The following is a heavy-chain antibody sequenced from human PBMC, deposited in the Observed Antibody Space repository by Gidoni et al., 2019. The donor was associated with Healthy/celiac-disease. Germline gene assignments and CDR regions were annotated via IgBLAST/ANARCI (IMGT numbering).Heavy chain of an antibody. V-gene: IGHV3-43*01. D-gene: IGHD2-8*01. J-gene: IGHJ3*02. Sequence: VQLVESGGVVVQPGGSLRLSCAASGFTFDDYTMHWVRQAPGKGLEWVSLISWDGGSTYYADSVKGRFTISRDNSKNSLYLQMNSLTTEDTALYYCAKDKELMVYAWGAFDIWGHGTMVTVSS. CDR2: ISWDGGST. CDR1: GFTFDDYT. CDR3: AKDKELMVYAWGAFDI.